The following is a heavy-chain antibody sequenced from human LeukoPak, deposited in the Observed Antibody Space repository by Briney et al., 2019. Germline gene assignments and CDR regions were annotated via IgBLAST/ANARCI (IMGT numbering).Heavy chain of an antibody. J-gene: IGHJ4*02. CDR2: IYSGGRT. CDR1: GLTFSSNF. V-gene: IGHV3-66*01. D-gene: IGHD2-15*01. Sequence: GGSLRLSCAVSGLTFSSNFISWVPQAPGKGLEWVSVIYSGGRTYYAGSVKDRFTISRDNSKNTVDLQMSSLRVDDSAIYYCVRGPPTPGFFHFFFWGQGTLATVSS. CDR3: VRGPPTPGFFHFFF.